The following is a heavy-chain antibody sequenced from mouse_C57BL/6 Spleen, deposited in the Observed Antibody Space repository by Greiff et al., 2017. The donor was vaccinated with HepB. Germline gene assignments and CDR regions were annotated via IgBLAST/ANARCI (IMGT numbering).Heavy chain of an antibody. CDR2: INPNNGGT. CDR1: GYTFTDYY. Sequence: EVQLQQSGPELVKPGASVKISCKASGYTFTDYYMNWVKQSHGKSLEWIGDINPNNGGTSYNQKFKGKATLTVDKSSSTAYMELRSLTSEDSAVYYCARFYGYLNYFDYWGQGTTLTVSS. J-gene: IGHJ2*01. CDR3: ARFYGYLNYFDY. D-gene: IGHD2-2*01. V-gene: IGHV1-26*01.